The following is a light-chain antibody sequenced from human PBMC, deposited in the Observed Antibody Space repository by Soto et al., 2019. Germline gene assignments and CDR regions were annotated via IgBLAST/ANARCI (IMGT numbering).Light chain of an antibody. CDR3: QQTYSTPIT. CDR1: QGINSY. CDR2: AAS. V-gene: IGKV1-39*01. J-gene: IGKJ5*01. Sequence: IQLTQSPSSLSASVGDRVTITCRASQGINSYLAWYQQKPGKVPKLLIYAASSLQSGVPSRFSRSGSGTDFTLTISSLQPEDFVTYYCQQTYSTPITFGQGTRLEIK.